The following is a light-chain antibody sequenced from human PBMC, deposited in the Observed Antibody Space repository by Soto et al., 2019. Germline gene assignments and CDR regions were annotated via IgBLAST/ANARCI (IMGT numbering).Light chain of an antibody. CDR3: SSFTTISTHV. V-gene: IGLV2-14*01. CDR2: AVS. CDR1: SRDIGYYNF. J-gene: IGLJ1*01. Sequence: QSALTQPASVSGSPGQPITISCTGTSRDIGYYNFVSWYQQHSGRAPKLMIYAVSNRPSGVSNRFSGSKSANTASLTISGLQAEDEADYYCSSFTTISTHVFGTGTKVTVL.